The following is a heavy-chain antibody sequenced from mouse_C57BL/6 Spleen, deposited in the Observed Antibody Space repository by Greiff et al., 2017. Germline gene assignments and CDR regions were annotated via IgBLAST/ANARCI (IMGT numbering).Heavy chain of an antibody. CDR3: ARGLYDGYYGNYFDY. Sequence: QVQLQQSGAELARPGASVKLSCKASGYTFTSYGISWVKQRTGQGLEWIGEIYPRSGNTYYNEKFKGKATLTADKSSSTAYMELRSLTSEDSAVYFCARGLYDGYYGNYFDYGGQGTTLTVSS. J-gene: IGHJ2*01. CDR1: GYTFTSYG. V-gene: IGHV1-81*01. CDR2: IYPRSGNT. D-gene: IGHD2-3*01.